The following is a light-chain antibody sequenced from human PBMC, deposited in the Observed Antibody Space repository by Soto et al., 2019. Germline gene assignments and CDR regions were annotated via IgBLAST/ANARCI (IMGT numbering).Light chain of an antibody. Sequence: QSALTQPPSVSGAPGHRVTISRAGSSSNIGANYAVHWYQQLPGTAPKLLIYDYNKRPSGVPDRFSGSKSGTSASLAITGLQAEDEADYYCQSYDSSLTGWVFGTGTKVT. J-gene: IGLJ1*01. CDR3: QSYDSSLTGWV. V-gene: IGLV1-40*01. CDR2: DYN. CDR1: SSNIGANYA.